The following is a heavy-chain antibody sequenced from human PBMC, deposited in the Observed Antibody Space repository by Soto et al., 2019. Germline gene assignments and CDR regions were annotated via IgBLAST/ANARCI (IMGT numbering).Heavy chain of an antibody. Sequence: VNLAWKTAVYTFTSYPIHRVSKDHGQRLEWMGWINAANGNTKYSQKFQGRVTIIRDTSASTAYMELTSLRSEDTAVYYCARSAVSPFGGLIGAFDYWGQGTLVTVYS. CDR1: VYTFTSYP. V-gene: IGHV1-3*01. CDR2: INAANGNT. CDR3: ARSAVSPFGGLIGAFDY. J-gene: IGHJ4*02. D-gene: IGHD3-16*02.